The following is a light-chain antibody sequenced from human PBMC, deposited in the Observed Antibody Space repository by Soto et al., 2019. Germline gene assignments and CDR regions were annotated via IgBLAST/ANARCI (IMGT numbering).Light chain of an antibody. CDR1: QSVSNNF. CDR3: QKYGSSPRP. Sequence: EIVLTQSPGTLSLSAGERATLSCRASQSVSNNFLAWYQQKPGQAPRPLIYGASSRATGIPDRFSGSGSGTDFTLTISSLEPEDFAVFYCQKYGSSPRPSGQGTRVDIK. J-gene: IGKJ1*01. CDR2: GAS. V-gene: IGKV3-20*01.